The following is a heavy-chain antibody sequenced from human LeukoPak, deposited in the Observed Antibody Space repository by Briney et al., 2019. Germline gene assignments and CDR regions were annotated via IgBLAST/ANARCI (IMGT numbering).Heavy chain of an antibody. Sequence: ASVEVSCKAFGYTFTSYGITWVRQAPGQGLEWMGWISAYNGNTNYAQKFQGRATMTTDTSTNTAYMELRSLRSDDTAVYYCARASPNYYDSSGYAYWGQGTLVTVSS. CDR3: ARASPNYYDSSGYAY. D-gene: IGHD3-22*01. V-gene: IGHV1-18*01. CDR2: ISAYNGNT. CDR1: GYTFTSYG. J-gene: IGHJ4*02.